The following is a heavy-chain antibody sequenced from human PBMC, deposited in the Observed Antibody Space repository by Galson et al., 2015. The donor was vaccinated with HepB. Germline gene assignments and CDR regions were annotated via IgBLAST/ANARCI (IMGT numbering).Heavy chain of an antibody. V-gene: IGHV4-4*02. J-gene: IGHJ5*02. D-gene: IGHD1-14*01. Sequence: LSLTCAVSGGSISSSNWWSWVRQPPGKGLEWIGEIYHSGSTNYNPSLKSRVTISVDKSKNRFSLKLSSVTAADTAVYYCARDGSTHGITGTTKGSSWFDPWGQGTLVTVSS. CDR1: GGSISSSNW. CDR3: ARDGSTHGITGTTKGSSWFDP. CDR2: IYHSGST.